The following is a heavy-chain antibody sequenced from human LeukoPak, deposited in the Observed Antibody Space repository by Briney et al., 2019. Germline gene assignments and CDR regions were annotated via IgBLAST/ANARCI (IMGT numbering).Heavy chain of an antibody. CDR3: AKAPVTSCRGAYCYPFDY. CDR2: TSSSDAGT. V-gene: IGHV3-23*01. Sequence: GGSLRLSCAASGFTLSTYAMSWVRQPPGKGLEWVAATSSSDAGTYHADSVRGRFTISRDNSKNTLYLQMNSLRAEDAAVYFCAKAPVTSCRGAYCYPFDYWGQGTLVTVSS. CDR1: GFTLSTYA. J-gene: IGHJ4*02. D-gene: IGHD2-21*01.